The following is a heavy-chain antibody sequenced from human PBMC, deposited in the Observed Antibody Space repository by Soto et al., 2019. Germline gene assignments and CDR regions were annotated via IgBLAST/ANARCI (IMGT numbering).Heavy chain of an antibody. CDR1: GFTFDDYA. V-gene: IGHV3-9*01. D-gene: IGHD2-2*01. CDR3: VKDSYADFHRVLSTAEYFFDY. J-gene: IGHJ4*01. CDR2: ITWNSGNI. Sequence: EVQLVESGGGLVRPGRSLRLSCTASGFTFDDYAMHWVRQAPGRGLEWASGITWNSGNIAYADSVKGRFTIARDDDNNSLYLQMNSLRPEDTALYYCVKDSYADFHRVLSTAEYFFDYWGHGTLVTVSS.